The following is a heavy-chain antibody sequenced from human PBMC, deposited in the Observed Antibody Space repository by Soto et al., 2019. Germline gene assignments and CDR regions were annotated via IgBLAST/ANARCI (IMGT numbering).Heavy chain of an antibody. V-gene: IGHV3-49*04. D-gene: IGHD3-22*01. CDR1: GFNFANYA. J-gene: IGHJ4*02. CDR2: IRGGTNGGTA. CDR3: TRYYYESSGYYVY. Sequence: PGGSLRLSCTGSGFNFANYALTWVRQAPGKGLEWVGFIRGGTNGGTADYAASLKGGITISRDDSKSIAYLEINSLQTEDTAVYYCTRYYYESSGYYVYWGQGTLVTVSS.